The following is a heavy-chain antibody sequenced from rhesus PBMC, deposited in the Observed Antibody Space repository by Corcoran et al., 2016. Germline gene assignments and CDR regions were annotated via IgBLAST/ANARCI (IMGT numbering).Heavy chain of an antibody. V-gene: IGHV4S9*01. CDR3: ARASYEDDYVYFDY. CDR1: GGSISDYYY. D-gene: IGHD3-9*01. CDR2: FYGNSASP. J-gene: IGHJ4*01. Sequence: QVQLQESGPGLVKPSETLSLTCAVSGGSISDYYYWNWIRQPPGKGLGWIGNFYGNSASPSYTPSLKSRVTISKDTSKNQFFLKLSSVTAADTAVYYCARASYEDDYVYFDYWGQGVLVTASS.